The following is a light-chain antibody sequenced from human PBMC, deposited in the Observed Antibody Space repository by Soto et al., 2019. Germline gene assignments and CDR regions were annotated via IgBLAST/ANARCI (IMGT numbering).Light chain of an antibody. CDR2: EVS. V-gene: IGLV2-8*01. CDR3: SSYAGSNTYVV. J-gene: IGLJ2*01. CDR1: SSDIGGYNY. Sequence: QSALTQPPSASGPPGQSVTISCTGTSSDIGGYNYVSWYQQHPGKAPKLMIYEVSRRPSGVPDRFSGSTSGNTASLTVSGLQAEDEADYYCSSYAGSNTYVVFGGGTKVTVL.